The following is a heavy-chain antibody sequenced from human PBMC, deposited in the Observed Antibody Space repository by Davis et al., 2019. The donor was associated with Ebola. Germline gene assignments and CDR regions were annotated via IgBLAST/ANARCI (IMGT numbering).Heavy chain of an antibody. CDR3: ARAPRTVTGPYFDY. CDR2: IKQDGSEK. Sequence: GESLKISCAASGFTVSGNYMSWVRQAPGKGLEWVANIKQDGSEKYYVDSVKGRFTISRDNAKNSLYLQMNSLRAEDTAVYYCARAPRTVTGPYFDYWGQGTLVTVSS. V-gene: IGHV3-7*01. J-gene: IGHJ4*02. D-gene: IGHD4-11*01. CDR1: GFTVSGNY.